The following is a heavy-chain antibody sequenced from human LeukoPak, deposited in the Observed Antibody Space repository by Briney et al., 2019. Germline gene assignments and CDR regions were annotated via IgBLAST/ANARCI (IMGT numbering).Heavy chain of an antibody. Sequence: ASETLSLTCTVSGGSISSFYWSWIRQPAGKGLEWIGRLYTTGNTNYNPSLKSRVTMSLDTSKNQFSLKLSSLTAADTAVYYCVRYRGFGRGFDPWGQGTLVTVSS. V-gene: IGHV4-4*07. CDR1: GGSISSFY. CDR3: VRYRGFGRGFDP. CDR2: LYTTGNT. J-gene: IGHJ5*02. D-gene: IGHD3-16*01.